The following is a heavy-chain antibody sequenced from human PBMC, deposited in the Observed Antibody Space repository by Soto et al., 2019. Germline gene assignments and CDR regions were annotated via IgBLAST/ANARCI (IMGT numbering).Heavy chain of an antibody. V-gene: IGHV3-48*02. CDR3: ARDLQDYGDSTGHY. CDR1: GFTFSSYS. CDR2: ISSSSSTI. D-gene: IGHD4-17*01. Sequence: GGSLRLSCAASGFTFSSYSMNWVRQAPGKGLEWVSYISSSSSTIYYADSVKGRFTISRDNAKNSLYLQMNSLRDEDTAVYYCARDLQDYGDSTGHYWGQGTLVTVSS. J-gene: IGHJ4*02.